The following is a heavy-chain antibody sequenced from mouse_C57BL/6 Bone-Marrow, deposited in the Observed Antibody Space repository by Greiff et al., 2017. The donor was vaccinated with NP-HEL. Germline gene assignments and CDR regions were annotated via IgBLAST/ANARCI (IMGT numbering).Heavy chain of an antibody. CDR3: TRSGRPGYAMDY. V-gene: IGHV1-15*01. J-gene: IGHJ4*01. D-gene: IGHD1-2*01. Sequence: VQLQQSGAELVRPGASVTLSCKASGYTFTDYEMHWVKQTPVHGLEWIGAIDPETGGTAYNQKFKGKAILTADKSSSTAYMELRSLTSEDSAFYYSTRSGRPGYAMDYWGQGTSVTVSS. CDR1: GYTFTDYE. CDR2: IDPETGGT.